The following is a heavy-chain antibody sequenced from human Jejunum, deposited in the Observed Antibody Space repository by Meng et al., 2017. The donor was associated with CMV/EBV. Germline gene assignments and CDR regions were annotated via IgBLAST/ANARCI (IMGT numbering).Heavy chain of an antibody. CDR1: GFTVGTHY. CDR2: LYSDGTT. Sequence: CSASGFTVGTHYMNWVRQAPGKGLEWVAILYSDGTTYYADSVKGRFTISRDNSKNTLYFQMNALRADDTAVYFCARDSHSKVRASDWGQGTRVTVSS. J-gene: IGHJ4*02. CDR3: ARDSHSKVRASD. V-gene: IGHV3-53*01.